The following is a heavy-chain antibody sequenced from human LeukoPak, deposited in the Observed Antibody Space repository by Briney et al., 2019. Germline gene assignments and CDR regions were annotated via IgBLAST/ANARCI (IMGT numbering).Heavy chain of an antibody. D-gene: IGHD3-3*01. J-gene: IGHJ5*02. CDR3: ARSGYYEDWFDP. V-gene: IGHV4-30-4*08. CDR2: IYYSGST. CDR1: GGSISSGDYY. Sequence: SQTLSLTCTVSGGSISSGDYYWSGIRQPPGKGLEWIGYIYYSGSTYYNPSLKSRVTISVDTSKNQFSPKLSSVTAADTAVYYCARSGYYEDWFDPWGQGTRVTVSS.